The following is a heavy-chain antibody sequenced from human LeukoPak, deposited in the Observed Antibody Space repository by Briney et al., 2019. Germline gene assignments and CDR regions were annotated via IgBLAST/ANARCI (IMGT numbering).Heavy chain of an antibody. CDR1: GFTFRSYA. CDR2: VSGSGGTT. V-gene: IGHV3-23*01. CDR3: AKDLYCTSINCNPY. D-gene: IGHD2-2*01. J-gene: IGHJ4*02. Sequence: GGSLRLSCAASGFTFRSYAMTWVRQAPGKGLEWVSAVSGSGGTTYYADSVKGRFTISRDNSKNTLYLHMSSLRAEDTAVYYCAKDLYCTSINCNPYWGQGTLVTVSS.